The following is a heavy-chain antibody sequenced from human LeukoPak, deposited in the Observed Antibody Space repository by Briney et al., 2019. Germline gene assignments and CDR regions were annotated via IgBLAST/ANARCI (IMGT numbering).Heavy chain of an antibody. CDR3: ASYSYYYDSSGYFDY. J-gene: IGHJ4*02. Sequence: SETLSLTCTVSGGSISSYYWSWTRQPPGKGLEWIGYIYYSGSTNYNPSLKSRVTISVDTSKNQFSLKLSSVTAADTAVYYCASYSYYYDSSGYFDYWGQGTLVTVSS. V-gene: IGHV4-59*01. D-gene: IGHD3-22*01. CDR2: IYYSGST. CDR1: GGSISSYY.